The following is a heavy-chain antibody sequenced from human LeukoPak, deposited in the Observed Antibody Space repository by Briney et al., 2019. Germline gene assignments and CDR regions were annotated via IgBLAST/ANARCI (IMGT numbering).Heavy chain of an antibody. V-gene: IGHV3-23*01. CDR1: GFTFSSYA. Sequence: GGSLRLSCAASGFTFSSYAMSWVRQAPGRGLEWVSAISGSGGSTYYADSVKGRITISRDNSKNTLYLQMNSLRAEDTAVYYCAKDLTPYEGFNYFDYWGQGTLVTVSS. D-gene: IGHD3-16*01. J-gene: IGHJ4*02. CDR3: AKDLTPYEGFNYFDY. CDR2: ISGSGGST.